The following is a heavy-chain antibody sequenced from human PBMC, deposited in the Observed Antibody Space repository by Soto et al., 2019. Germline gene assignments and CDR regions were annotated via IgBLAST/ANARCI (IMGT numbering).Heavy chain of an antibody. V-gene: IGHV1-18*01. CDR1: GYTFTSYG. CDR2: ISAYNGNT. D-gene: IGHD3-3*01. J-gene: IGHJ4*02. Sequence: QVQLVQSGAEVKKPGASVKVSCKASGYTFTSYGISWVRQAPGQGLEWMGWISAYNGNTNYAQKLQGRVTMTTDTSKSTAYMEMRSLRSDDTAVYYCAREGRTYYDFWSGYYNAYWGQGTLVTVSS. CDR3: AREGRTYYDFWSGYYNAY.